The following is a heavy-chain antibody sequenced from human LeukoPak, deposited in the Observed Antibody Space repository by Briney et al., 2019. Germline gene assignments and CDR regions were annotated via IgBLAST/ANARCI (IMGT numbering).Heavy chain of an antibody. CDR1: EFTVSSSY. V-gene: IGHV3-66*01. CDR3: ARGLAAAYFQH. D-gene: IGHD6-13*01. CDR2: IYSGGST. J-gene: IGHJ1*01. Sequence: GGSLRLSCAASEFTVSSSYMSWVRQAPGKGLEWVSVIYSGGSTYYADSVKGRFTISRDNSKNTLYLQMNSLRAEDTAVYYCARGLAAAYFQHWGQGTLVTVS.